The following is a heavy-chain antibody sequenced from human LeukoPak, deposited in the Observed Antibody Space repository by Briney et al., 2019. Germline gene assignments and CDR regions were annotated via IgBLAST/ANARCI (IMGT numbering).Heavy chain of an antibody. CDR2: IDWDDDK. V-gene: IGHV2-70*11. CDR1: GFSLSTSGMC. D-gene: IGHD3-16*02. J-gene: IGHJ4*02. Sequence: ESGPTLVNPTQTLTLTCTFSGFSLSTSGMCVSWIRQPPGKALEWLARIDWDDDKYYSTSLKTRLTISKDTSKNQVVLTMTNMDPVDTATYYCARSYYDYVWGSYRPFDYWGQGTLVTVSS. CDR3: ARSYYDYVWGSYRPFDY.